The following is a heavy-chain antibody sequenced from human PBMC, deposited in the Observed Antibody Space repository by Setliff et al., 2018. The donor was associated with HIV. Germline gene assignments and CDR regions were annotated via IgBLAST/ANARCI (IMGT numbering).Heavy chain of an antibody. V-gene: IGHV4-30-2*01. J-gene: IGHJ3*02. CDR1: GGSISSGGYS. Sequence: PSETLSLTCAVSGGSISSGGYSWSWIRQPPGKGLEWIGYIYHSGSTYYNPSLKSRVTISVDRSKNQFSLKLSSVTAADTAVYYCARGPYYYDSIGSVDAFDIWGQGTMVTVSS. CDR2: IYHSGST. CDR3: ARGPYYYDSIGSVDAFDI. D-gene: IGHD3-22*01.